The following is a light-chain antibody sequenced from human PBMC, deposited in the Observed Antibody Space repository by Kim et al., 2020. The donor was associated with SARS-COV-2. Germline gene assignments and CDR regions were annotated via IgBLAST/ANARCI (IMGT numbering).Light chain of an antibody. CDR1: QSVRGRN. CDR3: QQYGNLPYT. J-gene: IGKJ2*01. V-gene: IGKV3-20*01. CDR2: DAA. Sequence: SPGESAPLSCRASQSVRGRNLAWYQQSPGHPPRLLIYDAATRSTGISSRFSGSWSGTDFTLTIDRLEPGDFAVYLCQQYGNLPYTFGQGTKLEI.